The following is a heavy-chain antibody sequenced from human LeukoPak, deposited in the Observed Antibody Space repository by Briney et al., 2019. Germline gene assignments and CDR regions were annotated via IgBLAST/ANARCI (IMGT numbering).Heavy chain of an antibody. CDR1: GGSISSSSYY. V-gene: IGHV4-39*07. J-gene: IGHJ4*02. CDR3: AREATYYYDSSGYYGLGYFDY. Sequence: SETLSLTCTVSGGSISSSSYYWGWIRQPPGKGLEWIGSIYYSGSTYYNPSLKSRVTISVDTSKNQFSLKLSSVTAADTAVYYCAREATYYYDSSGYYGLGYFDYWGQGTLVTVSS. D-gene: IGHD3-22*01. CDR2: IYYSGST.